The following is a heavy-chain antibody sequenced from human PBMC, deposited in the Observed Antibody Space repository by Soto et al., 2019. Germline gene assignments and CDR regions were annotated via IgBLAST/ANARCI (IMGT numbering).Heavy chain of an antibody. J-gene: IGHJ4*02. CDR3: ARVALGDDSSGYYYVLLDY. Sequence: PSETLSLTCAVYGGSFSGYYWSWIRQPPGKGLEWIGEINHSGSTNYNPSLKSRVTISVDTSKNQFSLKLSSVTAADTAVYYCARVALGDDSSGYYYVLLDYWGQGTLVTVSS. CDR1: GGSFSGYY. D-gene: IGHD3-22*01. V-gene: IGHV4-34*01. CDR2: INHSGST.